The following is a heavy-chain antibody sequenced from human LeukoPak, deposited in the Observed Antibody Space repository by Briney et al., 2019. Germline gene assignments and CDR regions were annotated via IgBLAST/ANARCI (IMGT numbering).Heavy chain of an antibody. V-gene: IGHV3-21*01. CDR3: ARACKSTVSSLCDY. CDR1: GFTFSSYS. Sequence: GGSLRLSCAASGFTFSSYSMNWVRQAPGKGLEWVSSISSCSSYIYYADSVKGRFTISRDNAKNSLYLQMNSLRAEDTAVYYCARACKSTVSSLCDYWGQGTLVTVSS. J-gene: IGHJ4*02. CDR2: ISSCSSYI. D-gene: IGHD4-11*01.